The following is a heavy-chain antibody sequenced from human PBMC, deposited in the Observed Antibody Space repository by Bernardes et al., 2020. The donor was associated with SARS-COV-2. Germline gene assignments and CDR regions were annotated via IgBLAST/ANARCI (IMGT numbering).Heavy chain of an antibody. J-gene: IGHJ4*02. CDR2: ISYDGGEK. V-gene: IGHV3-30*03. Sequence: GGSLRLSCAASGFTLSSYGMHWVRQAQGKGLEWVAVISYDGGEKFYADSVKGRFTISRDNSKNTLYLQMNSLRAEDTAVYYCATTPQYEYTRVFDFWGQGTLVTVSS. CDR3: ATTPQYEYTRVFDF. D-gene: IGHD2-15*01. CDR1: GFTLSSYG.